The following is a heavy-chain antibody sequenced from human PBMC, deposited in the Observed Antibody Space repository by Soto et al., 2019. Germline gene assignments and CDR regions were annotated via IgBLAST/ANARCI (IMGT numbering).Heavy chain of an antibody. CDR2: IYYSGST. CDR3: ARDRYSSGWKGLDY. Sequence: SETLSLTCTVSGGSVSSGSYYWSWIRQPPGKGLEWIGYIYYSGSTNYNPSLKSRVTISVDTSKNQFSLKLSSVTAADTAVYYCARDRYSSGWKGLDYWGQGTLDTVSS. D-gene: IGHD6-19*01. J-gene: IGHJ4*02. V-gene: IGHV4-61*01. CDR1: GGSVSSGSYY.